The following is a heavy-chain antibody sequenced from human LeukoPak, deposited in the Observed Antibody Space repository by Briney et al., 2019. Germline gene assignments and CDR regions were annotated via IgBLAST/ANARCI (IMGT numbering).Heavy chain of an antibody. V-gene: IGHV3-72*01. CDR1: GFSFSDYY. CDR2: IRHRRDGYTT. D-gene: IGHD7-27*01. CDR3: VRDYWGLDY. Sequence: GGSLRLSCVASGFSFSDYYMGWVRQGPGKGLEWVGRIRHRRDGYTTDYAASVKGRFRISRDDSENSVYLQMNSLKTDDTALYYCVRDYWGLDYWGPGTLVTVSS. J-gene: IGHJ4*02.